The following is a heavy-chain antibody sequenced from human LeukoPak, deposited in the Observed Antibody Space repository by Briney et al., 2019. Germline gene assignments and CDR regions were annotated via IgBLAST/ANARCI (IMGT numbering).Heavy chain of an antibody. CDR2: ISHDGSTK. Sequence: GRPLRLSCAASGFTFSNYGMHWVRQAPGKGLEGVAVISHDGSTKFYADSVKGRFTISRDNSKNTLDPQMYSLTAEDTAVYYCAKEPTPYSSGWYFQHWGQGTLVTVSS. V-gene: IGHV3-30*18. CDR3: AKEPTPYSSGWYFQH. J-gene: IGHJ1*01. D-gene: IGHD6-25*01. CDR1: GFTFSNYG.